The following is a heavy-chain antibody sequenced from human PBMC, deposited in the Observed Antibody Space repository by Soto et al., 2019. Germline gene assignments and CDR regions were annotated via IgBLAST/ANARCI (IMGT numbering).Heavy chain of an antibody. D-gene: IGHD3-16*01. J-gene: IGHJ3*02. Sequence: GGSLRLSCAASGFTFSSYSMNWVCQAPGKGLEWVSSISSSSSYIYYADSVRGRFTISRDNAKNSLYLQMNSLRAEDTAVYYCARVRGGAAFDIWGQGTMVTVSS. V-gene: IGHV3-21*01. CDR2: ISSSSSYI. CDR1: GFTFSSYS. CDR3: ARVRGGAAFDI.